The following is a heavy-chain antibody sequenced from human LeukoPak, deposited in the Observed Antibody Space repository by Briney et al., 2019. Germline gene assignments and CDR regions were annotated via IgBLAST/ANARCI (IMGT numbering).Heavy chain of an antibody. CDR1: GGSISSGGYY. CDR3: ARGEDDYSNYVLPFDY. D-gene: IGHD4-11*01. V-gene: IGHV4-31*03. CDR2: IYYSGST. Sequence: SETLSLTCTVSGGSISSGGYYWSWIRQHPGKGLEWIGYIYYSGSTYYNPSLKSRVTISVDTSKNQFSLKLSSVTAADTAVYYCARGEDDYSNYVLPFDYWGQGTLVTVSS. J-gene: IGHJ4*02.